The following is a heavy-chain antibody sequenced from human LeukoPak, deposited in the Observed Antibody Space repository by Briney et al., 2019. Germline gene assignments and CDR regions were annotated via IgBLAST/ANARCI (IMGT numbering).Heavy chain of an antibody. CDR3: ARAWEAVAGNYGVIDY. Sequence: ASVKVSCKASGYTFTGYYMHWVRQAPGQGLEWMGIINPSGGSTSYAQKFQGRVTMTRDMSTSTVSMELNSLKSEDTAVYYCARAWEAVAGNYGVIDYWGQGTLVTVSS. D-gene: IGHD1-7*01. CDR2: INPSGGST. J-gene: IGHJ4*02. V-gene: IGHV1-46*01. CDR1: GYTFTGYY.